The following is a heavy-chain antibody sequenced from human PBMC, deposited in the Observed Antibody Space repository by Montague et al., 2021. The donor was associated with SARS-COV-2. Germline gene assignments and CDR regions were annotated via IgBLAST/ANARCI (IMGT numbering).Heavy chain of an antibody. CDR1: SGSISSSSYY. CDR2: IYYSGSS. V-gene: IGHV4-39*06. D-gene: IGHD6-19*01. Sequence: SETLSLTCTVSSGSISSSSYYWGRIPQPPGKGLEWIGSIYYSGSSYYNLSLQSPVTISVDTSQYQFTLMLRSVTAADTAVYYCERVGRQSLVRLSGMDVWGQGTTVTVSS. J-gene: IGHJ6*02. CDR3: ERVGRQSLVRLSGMDV.